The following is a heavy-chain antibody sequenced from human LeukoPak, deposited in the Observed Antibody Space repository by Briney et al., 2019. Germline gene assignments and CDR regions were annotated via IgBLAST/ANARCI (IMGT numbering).Heavy chain of an antibody. D-gene: IGHD3-3*01. V-gene: IGHV5-51*01. Sequence: GESLKISCKGSGYSFTSYWIGWVRQMPGKGLEWMGIIYPGDSDTRYSPSFQGQVTISADKSISTAYLQWSSLKASDTAMYYCARQTNLDYDFWSGTNWFDPWGQGTLVTVSS. CDR3: ARQTNLDYDFWSGTNWFDP. CDR1: GYSFTSYW. CDR2: IYPGDSDT. J-gene: IGHJ5*02.